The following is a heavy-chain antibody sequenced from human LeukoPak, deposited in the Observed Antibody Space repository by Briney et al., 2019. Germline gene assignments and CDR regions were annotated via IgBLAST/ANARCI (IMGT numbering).Heavy chain of an antibody. CDR1: GGSISSYY. V-gene: IGHV4-59*01. CDR3: AREDSSGWYDY. CDR2: IYYSGNT. D-gene: IGHD6-19*01. Sequence: SETLSLTCTVPGGSISSYYWSWIRQPPGKGLEWIGYIYYSGNTNYNPSLKSRVTISVDTSKNQFSLKLSSVTAADTAVYYCAREDSSGWYDYWGQGTLVTVSS. J-gene: IGHJ4*02.